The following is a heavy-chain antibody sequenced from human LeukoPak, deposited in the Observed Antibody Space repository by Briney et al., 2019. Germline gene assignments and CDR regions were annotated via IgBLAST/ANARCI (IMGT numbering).Heavy chain of an antibody. J-gene: IGHJ4*02. V-gene: IGHV3-23*01. CDR2: ITGSGDGT. CDR1: GFTFNSKG. D-gene: IGHD4/OR15-4a*01. CDR3: AKDSPVLTR. Sequence: GGSLRLSCAASGFTFNSKGMSWVRQAPGKGLEWVSAITGSGDGTYYADSVKGRFTISRDNSKNTLYLQMNSLRAEDTAIYYCAKDSPVLTRWGQGTLVTVSS.